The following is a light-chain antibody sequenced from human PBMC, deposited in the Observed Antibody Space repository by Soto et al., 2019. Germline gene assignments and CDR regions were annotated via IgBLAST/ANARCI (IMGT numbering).Light chain of an antibody. CDR1: QSFRGL. J-gene: IGKJ5*01. Sequence: EVVLTQSPFTLSLSPGERAALSCRGSQSFRGLLAWYQQKPGQAPRLLIYDAYNRATGIPDRFSGSGSGTDCTLTISRLEPEDFAVYYCQLYSRSPRQITFGQGTRLEIK. CDR2: DAY. CDR3: QLYSRSPRQIT. V-gene: IGKV3-20*01.